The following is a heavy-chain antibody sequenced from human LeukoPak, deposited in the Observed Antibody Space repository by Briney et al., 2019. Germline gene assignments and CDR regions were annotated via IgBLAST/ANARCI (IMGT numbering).Heavy chain of an antibody. CDR3: AREDSSWYEFGY. V-gene: IGHV1-18*01. J-gene: IGHJ4*02. D-gene: IGHD6-13*01. CDR1: GYIFTNYG. CDR2: ISAYNGNT. Sequence: ASVKVSCKASGYIFTNYGISWVRQAPGQGLEWMGWISAYNGNTNYAQKFQGRVTMTTDTSTGTAYMELRSLRSDDTAVYYCAREDSSWYEFGYWGQGTLVTVSS.